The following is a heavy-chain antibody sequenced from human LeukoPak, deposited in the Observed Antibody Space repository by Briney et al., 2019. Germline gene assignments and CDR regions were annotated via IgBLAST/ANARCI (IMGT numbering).Heavy chain of an antibody. D-gene: IGHD6-19*01. Sequence: GASVKVSCKASGYTFTCYYMHWGRQAPGQGLEWMGWINPNSGGTNYAQKFQGRGTMTRDTSISTAYMELRSLRSDDTAVYYCARQRYRSTQWLVDPTDYWGQGTLVSISS. V-gene: IGHV1-2*02. CDR1: GYTFTCYY. J-gene: IGHJ4*02. CDR3: ARQRYRSTQWLVDPTDY. CDR2: INPNSGGT.